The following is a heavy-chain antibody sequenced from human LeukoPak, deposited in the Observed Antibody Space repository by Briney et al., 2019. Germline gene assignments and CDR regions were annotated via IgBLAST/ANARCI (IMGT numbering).Heavy chain of an antibody. CDR2: ISARTGGK. CDR1: GFTFTTYA. Sequence: PRGSLRLSCAASGFTFTTYAMTWVRQAPGKGLEWVSLISARTGGKYYADSVKGRFTISRDASLNTLYLQMDSLRADDTAVYYCAKAFTVTEVRSFDFWGQGTLVTVSS. V-gene: IGHV3-23*01. CDR3: AKAFTVTEVRSFDF. D-gene: IGHD4-17*01. J-gene: IGHJ4*02.